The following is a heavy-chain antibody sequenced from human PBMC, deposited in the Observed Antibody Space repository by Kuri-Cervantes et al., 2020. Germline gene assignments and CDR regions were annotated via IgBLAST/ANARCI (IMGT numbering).Heavy chain of an antibody. V-gene: IGHV3-7*03. D-gene: IGHD3-22*01. CDR1: GFTFSTYV. J-gene: IGHJ4*02. Sequence: GESLKISCAASGFTFSTYVMNWVRQAPGKGLEWVANIKQDGSEKYYVDSVKGRFAISRDNAKNSLYLQMNSLRAEDTAVYYCARGEDPYYDSSGSLLRLQLDYWGQGTLVTVSS. CDR2: IKQDGSEK. CDR3: ARGEDPYYDSSGSLLRLQLDY.